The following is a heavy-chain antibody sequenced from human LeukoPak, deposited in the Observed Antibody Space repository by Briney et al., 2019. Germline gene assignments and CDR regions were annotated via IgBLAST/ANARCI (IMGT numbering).Heavy chain of an antibody. Sequence: SETLSLTCTVSGGSISSGSFYWSWIRQPAGKALEWIGRIYTSGSTNYNPSLKSRVTISVDTSKNQFSLKLSSVTAADTAVYYCARGYGSPLFDFWGQGTLVTVSS. CDR2: IYTSGST. V-gene: IGHV4-61*02. CDR1: GGSISSGSFY. CDR3: ARGYGSPLFDF. D-gene: IGHD5-12*01. J-gene: IGHJ4*02.